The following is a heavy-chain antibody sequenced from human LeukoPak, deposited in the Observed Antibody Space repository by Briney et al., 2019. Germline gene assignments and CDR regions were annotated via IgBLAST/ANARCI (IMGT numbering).Heavy chain of an antibody. Sequence: SGPTLAKPTQTLTLTCTFSGFSLSTSGVGVGWIRQPPGKALEWLALIYWDDDKRYSPSLKSRLTITKDTSKSQVVLTMTNMVPVDTATYYCAHTGSTWYYFDYWGQGTLVTVSS. CDR1: GFSLSTSGVG. CDR3: AHTGSTWYYFDY. J-gene: IGHJ4*02. CDR2: IYWDDDK. D-gene: IGHD6-6*01. V-gene: IGHV2-5*02.